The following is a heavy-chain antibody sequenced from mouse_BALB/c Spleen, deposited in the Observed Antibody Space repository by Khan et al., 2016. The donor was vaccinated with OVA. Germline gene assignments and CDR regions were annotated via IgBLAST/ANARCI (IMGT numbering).Heavy chain of an antibody. CDR1: GYTFTSYT. J-gene: IGHJ2*01. V-gene: IGHV1-4*01. Sequence: VQLVESGAELARPGASVKMSCKASGYTFTSYTMHWVKQKPGQGLEWIGYINPSSGYTKYNQKFKDKATLTADKSSSTAYLQLSSLTSEDSAVYYCARTHERWGQGTTLTVSS. CDR2: INPSSGYT. CDR3: ARTHER.